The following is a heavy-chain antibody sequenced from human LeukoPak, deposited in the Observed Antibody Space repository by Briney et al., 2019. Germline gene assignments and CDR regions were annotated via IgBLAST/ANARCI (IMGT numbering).Heavy chain of an antibody. D-gene: IGHD4-23*01. V-gene: IGHV4-39*07. Sequence: SETLSLTCTVSGGSISSSIYYWAWIRQPPGKGLEWIGSISYSGSTYYNPSLKSRVTISVDTSKNQFSLKLSSVTAADTAVYYCARVGGGKNLYYFDYWGQGTLVTVSS. CDR3: ARVGGGKNLYYFDY. J-gene: IGHJ4*02. CDR1: GGSISSSIYY. CDR2: ISYSGST.